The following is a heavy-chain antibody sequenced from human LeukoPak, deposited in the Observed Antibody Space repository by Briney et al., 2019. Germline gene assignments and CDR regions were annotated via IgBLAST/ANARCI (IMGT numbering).Heavy chain of an antibody. J-gene: IGHJ6*03. D-gene: IGHD6-19*01. CDR1: GFTFSDYY. V-gene: IGHV3-11*04. CDR3: AREMGYSSGWPYVDV. Sequence: GGSLRLSCAASGFTFSDYYMTWIRQAPGKGLEWLSYISSSGTTIYYADSVKGRFTVSRDSAKNSLYLQMNSLRAEDTAVYYCAREMGYSSGWPYVDVWGKGTTVTISS. CDR2: ISSSGTTI.